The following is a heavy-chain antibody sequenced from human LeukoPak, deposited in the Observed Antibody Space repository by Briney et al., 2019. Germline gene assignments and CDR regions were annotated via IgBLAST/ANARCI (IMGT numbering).Heavy chain of an antibody. CDR3: ARVLGPDYGDYVGDLGFDY. CDR1: GFTFSSYS. V-gene: IGHV3-48*01. CDR2: ISSSSTI. J-gene: IGHJ4*02. D-gene: IGHD4-17*01. Sequence: GGSLRLSCAASGFTFSSYSMNWVRQAPGKGLEWVSYISSSSTIYYADSVKGRFTISRDNAKNSLYLQMNSLRAEDTAVYYCARVLGPDYGDYVGDLGFDYWGKGTLVTVSS.